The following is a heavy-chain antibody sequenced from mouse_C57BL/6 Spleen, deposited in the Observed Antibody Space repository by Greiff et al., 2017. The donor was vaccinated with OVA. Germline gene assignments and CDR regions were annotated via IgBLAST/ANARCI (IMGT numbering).Heavy chain of an antibody. CDR1: GFNIKNTY. V-gene: IGHV14-3*01. J-gene: IGHJ4*01. CDR2: IEPANGNT. Sequence: VQLQQSVAELVRPGASVKLSCTASGFNIKNTYMHWVKQRPEQGLEWIGRIEPANGNTKYAPKFQGKATITADTSSNTAYLQLSSLTSADTAIYYCGREIFAYDDYYDYAMDYWGQGTSDTVSS. D-gene: IGHD2-3*01. CDR3: GREIFAYDDYYDYAMDY.